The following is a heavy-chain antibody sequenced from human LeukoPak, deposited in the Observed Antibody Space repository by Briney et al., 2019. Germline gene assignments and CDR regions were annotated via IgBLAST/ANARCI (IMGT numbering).Heavy chain of an antibody. J-gene: IGHJ5*02. CDR3: ARRPDSSGYYLDWFDP. D-gene: IGHD3-22*01. CDR2: IIPIFGTA. Sequence: GASVKVSCKASGYTFTSYDINWVRQATGQGLEWMGGIIPIFGTANYAQKFQGRVTITTDESTSTAYMELSSLRSEDTAVYYCARRPDSSGYYLDWFDPWGQGTLVTVSS. V-gene: IGHV1-69*05. CDR1: GYTFTSYD.